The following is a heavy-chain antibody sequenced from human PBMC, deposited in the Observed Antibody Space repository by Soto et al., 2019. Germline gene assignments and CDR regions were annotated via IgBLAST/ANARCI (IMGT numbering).Heavy chain of an antibody. Sequence: QVQLQESGPGLVKPSETLSLTCTVSGDSISSHYWSWIRQPPGKGLEWIGYVYHKGKTDSNPSLKXRXAXXMATSTNQVSLRLTSVTAADTAVYYCARPRVTTAAVWDFDLWGRGTLVTVSS. CDR2: VYHKGKT. CDR1: GDSISSHY. D-gene: IGHD3-22*01. CDR3: ARPRVTTAAVWDFDL. V-gene: IGHV4-59*08. J-gene: IGHJ2*01.